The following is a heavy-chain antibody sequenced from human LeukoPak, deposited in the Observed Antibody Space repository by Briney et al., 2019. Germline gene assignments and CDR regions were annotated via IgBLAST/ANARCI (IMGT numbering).Heavy chain of an antibody. J-gene: IGHJ4*02. CDR3: AREPILSHDFDY. V-gene: IGHV3-21*01. Sequence: GGSLRLSCVASGFTFSYHTVNWVRQAPGKGLEWVSSISSNGAYIYYADSVKGRFTISRDNAKNSLYLQMNSLRAEDTAVYYCAREPILSHDFDYWGQGTLVTVSS. CDR2: ISSNGAYI. D-gene: IGHD2/OR15-2a*01. CDR1: GFTFSYHT.